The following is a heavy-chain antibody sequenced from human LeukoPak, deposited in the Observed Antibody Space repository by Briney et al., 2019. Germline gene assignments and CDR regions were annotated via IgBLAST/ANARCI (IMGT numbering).Heavy chain of an antibody. CDR1: GFTFISYW. CDR3: AVGQMTFDY. V-gene: IGHV3-7*01. J-gene: IGHJ4*02. Sequence: GGSLRLSCAASGFTFISYWMTWVRQAPGKGLEWVANIKQDGSETYYVDSVKGRFTISRDNAKNSLHLQMNSLRAEDTAVYYCAVGQMTFDYWGQGTLVTVSS. D-gene: IGHD2-15*01. CDR2: IKQDGSET.